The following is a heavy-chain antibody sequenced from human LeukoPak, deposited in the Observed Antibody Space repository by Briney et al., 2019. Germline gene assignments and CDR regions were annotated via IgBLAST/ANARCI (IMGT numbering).Heavy chain of an antibody. J-gene: IGHJ6*03. CDR1: GGSISTSNYY. V-gene: IGHV4-39*06. D-gene: IGHD4-17*01. CDR2: IFYSGST. Sequence: SETLSLTCTVSGGSISTSNYYWGWIRQPPGKGLEWIGNIFYSGSTYYSPSLRSRVTISLDTSRNQFTLKLNSVTAADTAVYYCARGPYGDYHYYYYYYMDVWGKGTTVTVSS. CDR3: ARGPYGDYHYYYYYYMDV.